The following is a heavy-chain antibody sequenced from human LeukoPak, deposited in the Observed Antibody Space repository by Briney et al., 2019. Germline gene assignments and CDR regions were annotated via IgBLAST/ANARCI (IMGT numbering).Heavy chain of an antibody. V-gene: IGHV3-30*04. CDR2: ISYDGSNK. Sequence: VGALRLSCAASGFTFSSYAIHWVRQAPGKGLEWVAGISYDGSNKYYADSLKGRFTISGDNSKNTLYLQMNSLRAEDTAVYYCAKAAGPNVLRYFDWLLPLDYWGQGTLVTVSS. D-gene: IGHD3-9*01. J-gene: IGHJ4*02. CDR3: AKAAGPNVLRYFDWLLPLDY. CDR1: GFTFSSYA.